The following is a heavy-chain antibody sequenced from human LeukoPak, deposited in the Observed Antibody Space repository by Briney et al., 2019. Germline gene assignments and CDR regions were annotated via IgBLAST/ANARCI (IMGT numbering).Heavy chain of an antibody. D-gene: IGHD1-26*01. CDR2: IYYSGST. CDR1: GRSISSYY. J-gene: IGHJ4*02. CDR3: ARDRSGSYGYFDY. Sequence: SEALSLTCTVSGRSISSYYWSWIRQPPGKGLEWLGYIYYSGSTNYNPSLKSRVTISVDTSKNQFSLKLSSVTAADTAVYYCARDRSGSYGYFDYWGQGTLVTVSS. V-gene: IGHV4-59*01.